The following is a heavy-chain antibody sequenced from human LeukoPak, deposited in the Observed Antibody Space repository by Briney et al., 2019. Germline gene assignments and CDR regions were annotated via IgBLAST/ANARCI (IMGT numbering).Heavy chain of an antibody. D-gene: IGHD3-22*01. J-gene: IGHJ4*02. CDR3: ARDYYDSSGYYYGDY. V-gene: IGHV4-4*07. Sequence: TSETLSLTCTVSGGSISSYYWSWIRQPAGKGLEWIGRIYTSGSTNYNPSLKSRVTISVDTSKNQFSLKLSSVTAADTAVYYCARDYYDSSGYYYGDYWGQGTLVTVSS. CDR2: IYTSGST. CDR1: GGSISSYY.